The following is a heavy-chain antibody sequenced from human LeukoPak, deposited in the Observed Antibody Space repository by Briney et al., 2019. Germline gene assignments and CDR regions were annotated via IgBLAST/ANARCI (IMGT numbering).Heavy chain of an antibody. J-gene: IGHJ6*02. CDR3: ARDLIGDGSGSYYNVPLLYYYYYGMDV. V-gene: IGHV3-48*03. CDR2: ISSSGSTI. CDR1: GFTFSSYE. D-gene: IGHD3-10*01. Sequence: GGSLRLSCAASGFTFSSYEMNWVRQAPGKGLEWVSYISSSGSTIYYADSVKGRFTISRDNAKNSLYLQTNSLRAEDTAVYYCARDLIGDGSGSYYNVPLLYYYYYGMDVWGQGTTVTVSS.